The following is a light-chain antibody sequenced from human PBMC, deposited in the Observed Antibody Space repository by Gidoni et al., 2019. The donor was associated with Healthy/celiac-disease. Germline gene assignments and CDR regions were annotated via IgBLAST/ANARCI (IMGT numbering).Light chain of an antibody. V-gene: IGKV3-15*01. CDR1: QSVSSN. CDR2: GAS. Sequence: EIVMTQSPATLSVSPGERATLSCRASQSVSSNLAWYQQKPGQAPRPLIYGASTRATGIPARFSGSGSGTEFTLTISSLQSEDFAVYYCQQYNNWPPGTFGGGTKVEIK. J-gene: IGKJ4*01. CDR3: QQYNNWPPGT.